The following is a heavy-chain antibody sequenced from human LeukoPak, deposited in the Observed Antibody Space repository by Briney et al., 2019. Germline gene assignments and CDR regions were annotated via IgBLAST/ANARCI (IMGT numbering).Heavy chain of an antibody. CDR2: IWYDGSNK. D-gene: IGHD1-7*01. CDR3: ARDGTGSGFDY. V-gene: IGHV3-33*01. Sequence: PGGSLRLSCAASGSSFSSYGMHWVRQAPGKGLEWVAVIWYDGSNKYYADSVKGRFTISRDNSKNTLYLQMNSLRAEDTAVYYCARDGTGSGFDYWGQGTLVTVSS. J-gene: IGHJ4*02. CDR1: GSSFSSYG.